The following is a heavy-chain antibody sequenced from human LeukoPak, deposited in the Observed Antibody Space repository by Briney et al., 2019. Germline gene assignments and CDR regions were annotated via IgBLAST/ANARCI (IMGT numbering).Heavy chain of an antibody. CDR2: INPNSGGT. Sequence: ASVKVSCKASGYTFTGYYMHWVRQAPGQGLEWMGWINPNSGGTNYAQKFQGRVTMTRDTSISAAYMELSRLRSDDTAVYYCARPKGVTTSYYYYGMDVCGQGTTVTVSS. J-gene: IGHJ6*02. V-gene: IGHV1-2*02. D-gene: IGHD4-17*01. CDR3: ARPKGVTTSYYYYGMDV. CDR1: GYTFTGYY.